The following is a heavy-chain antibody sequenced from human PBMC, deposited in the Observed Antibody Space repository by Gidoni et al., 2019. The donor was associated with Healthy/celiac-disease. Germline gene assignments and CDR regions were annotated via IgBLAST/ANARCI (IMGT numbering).Heavy chain of an antibody. CDR1: GFSLSTSGVG. J-gene: IGHJ3*02. CDR3: AHRRSMMDAFDI. CDR2: IYWNDDK. Sequence: QITLKESGPTLVKPTQTLTLTCTFSGFSLSTSGVGVGWILQPPGKALEWLALIYWNDDKRYSQSLKSRLTITKDTSKNQVVLTMTNMDPVDTATYYCAHRRSMMDAFDIWGQGTMVTVSS. V-gene: IGHV2-5*01. D-gene: IGHD3-10*01.